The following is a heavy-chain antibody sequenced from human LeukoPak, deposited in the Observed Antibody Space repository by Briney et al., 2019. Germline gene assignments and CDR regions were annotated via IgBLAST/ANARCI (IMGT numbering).Heavy chain of an antibody. CDR2: ISYDGSNK. D-gene: IGHD2-8*01. CDR1: XXX. V-gene: IGHV3-30*18. CDR3: AKEYCSNSVCHSLDY. J-gene: IGHJ4*02. Sequence: XXXMXWVRQAPGKGLEWVAVISYDGSNKYYADSVKGRFTFSRDNSKNTLYLQMNSLRAEDTAVYYCAKEYCSNSVCHSLDYWGQGTLVTVSS.